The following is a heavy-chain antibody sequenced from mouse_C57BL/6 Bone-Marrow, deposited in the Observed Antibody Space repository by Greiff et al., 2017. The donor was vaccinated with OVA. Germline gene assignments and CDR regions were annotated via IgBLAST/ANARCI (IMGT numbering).Heavy chain of an antibody. CDR2: IYPRSGNT. D-gene: IGHD1-1*01. CDR1: GYTFTSYG. V-gene: IGHV1-81*01. CDR3: ARGGLRGTDY. Sequence: VQLVESGAELARPGASVKLSCTASGYTFTSYGISWVKQRTGQGLEWIGEIYPRSGNTYYNEKFKGKATLTADKSSSTAYMELRSLTSEDSAVYFCARGGLRGTDYWGQGTTLTVSS. J-gene: IGHJ2*01.